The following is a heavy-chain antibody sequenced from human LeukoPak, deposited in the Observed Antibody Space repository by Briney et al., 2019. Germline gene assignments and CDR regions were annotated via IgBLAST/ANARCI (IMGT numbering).Heavy chain of an antibody. CDR2: ILGGGTT. Sequence: GGSLRLSCAASGFTVSSNHMTWVRQAPGKGLEWVSLILGGGTTYYADSVKGRFTISRDNSENKLYLQMNSLRADDTAVYYCARAYSNAFHIWGQGTMVTVYS. D-gene: IGHD2-15*01. CDR3: ARAYSNAFHI. CDR1: GFTVSSNH. V-gene: IGHV3-66*01. J-gene: IGHJ3*02.